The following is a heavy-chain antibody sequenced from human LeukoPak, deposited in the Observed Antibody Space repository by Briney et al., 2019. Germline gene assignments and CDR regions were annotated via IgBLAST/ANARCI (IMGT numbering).Heavy chain of an antibody. CDR3: AKAGSGYSSSWYLHY. CDR1: GFTFSSYG. Sequence: PGGSLRLSCAASGFTFSSYGMHWVRQAPGKGLEWVAVISYDGSNKYYADSVKGRFTISRDNSKNTLYLQMNSLRAEDTAVYYCAKAGSGYSSSWYLHYWGQGTLVTVSS. V-gene: IGHV3-30*18. J-gene: IGHJ4*02. D-gene: IGHD6-13*01. CDR2: ISYDGSNK.